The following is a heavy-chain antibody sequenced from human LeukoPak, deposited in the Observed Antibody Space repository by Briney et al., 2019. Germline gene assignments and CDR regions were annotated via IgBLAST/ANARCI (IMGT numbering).Heavy chain of an antibody. CDR3: ARGGIAVARVFDY. CDR1: GGSISSYY. V-gene: IGHV4-59*01. D-gene: IGHD6-19*01. CDR2: IHNSGST. Sequence: SETLSLTCTVSGGSISSYYWSWIRQPPGKGLEWIGHIHNSGSTNYNPSLKSRVTISVDTSKNQFSLKLSSVTAADTAVYYCARGGIAVARVFDYWGQGTLVTVSS. J-gene: IGHJ4*02.